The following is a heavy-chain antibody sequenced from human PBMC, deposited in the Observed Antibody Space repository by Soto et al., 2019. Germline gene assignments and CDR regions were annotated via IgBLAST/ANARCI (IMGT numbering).Heavy chain of an antibody. V-gene: IGHV3-30-3*01. CDR1: GFTFSSYA. D-gene: IGHD3-3*01. CDR3: ARVRDFWSGYKNYGMDV. J-gene: IGHJ6*02. CDR2: ISYDGSNK. Sequence: GGSLRLSCAASGFTFSSYAMHWVRQAPGKGLEWVAVISYDGSNKYYADSVKGRFTISRDNSKNTLYLQMNRLRAEDTAVYYCARVRDFWSGYKNYGMDVWGQGTTVTVSS.